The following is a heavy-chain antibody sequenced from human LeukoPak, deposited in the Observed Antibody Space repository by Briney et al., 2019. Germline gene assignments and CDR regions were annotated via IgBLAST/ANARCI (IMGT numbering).Heavy chain of an antibody. J-gene: IGHJ4*02. CDR2: ISDTGGTI. V-gene: IGHV3-48*03. D-gene: IGHD3-16*02. CDR3: ARGYRIFDY. Sequence: GGSLRLSCAAPGFTFSSYEMNWVRQAPGKGLEWVSYISDTGGTIYYADSVKGRITISRDNAKNSLYLQMKSLRAEETAVYYCARGYRIFDYWGQGSLVTVSS. CDR1: GFTFSSYE.